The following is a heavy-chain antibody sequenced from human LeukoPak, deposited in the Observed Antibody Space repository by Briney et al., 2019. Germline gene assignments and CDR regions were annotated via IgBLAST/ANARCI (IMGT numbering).Heavy chain of an antibody. D-gene: IGHD4-17*01. CDR1: GGSISSYY. Sequence: SETLSLTCTVSGGSISSYYWSWIRQPPGKGLEWIGYIYYSGSTYYNPSHKSRVTISVDTSKNQSSLKLSSVTAADTAVYYCARVTDGDYDLNYFDYWGQGTLVTVSS. CDR2: IYYSGST. J-gene: IGHJ4*02. CDR3: ARVTDGDYDLNYFDY. V-gene: IGHV4-59*12.